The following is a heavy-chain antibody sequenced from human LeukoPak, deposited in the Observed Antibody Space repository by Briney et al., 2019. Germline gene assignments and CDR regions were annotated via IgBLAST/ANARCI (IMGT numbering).Heavy chain of an antibody. CDR2: IIPILGIA. J-gene: IGHJ4*02. CDR3: ARGGYSYGRVFDY. D-gene: IGHD5-18*01. V-gene: IGHV1-69*04. Sequence: GASVKVSCKASGGTFSSYSISWGRQAPGQGLEWMGRIIPILGIANYAQKFQGRVTITADKSTSTAYMELSSMRSEDTAGYYCARGGYSYGRVFDYWGQGTLVTVSS. CDR1: GGTFSSYS.